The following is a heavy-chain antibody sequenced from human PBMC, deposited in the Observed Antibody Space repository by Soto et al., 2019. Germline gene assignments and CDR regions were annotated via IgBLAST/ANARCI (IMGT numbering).Heavy chain of an antibody. CDR3: ARAPPLYSSSSFKAH. V-gene: IGHV3-30-3*01. J-gene: IGHJ4*02. CDR1: GFTFSSYA. CDR2: ISYDGSNK. Sequence: GGSLRLSCAASGFTFSSYAMHWVRQAPGKGLEWVAVISYDGSNKYYADSVKGRFTISRDNSKNTLYLQMNSLRAEDTAVYYCARAPPLYSSSSFKAHWGQGTLVTVSS. D-gene: IGHD6-6*01.